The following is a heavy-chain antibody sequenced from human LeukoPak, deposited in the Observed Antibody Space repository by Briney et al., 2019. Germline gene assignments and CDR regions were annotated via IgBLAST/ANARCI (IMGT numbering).Heavy chain of an antibody. V-gene: IGHV4-38-2*01. CDR1: GYSISSGYY. Sequence: SETLSLTCAVSGYSISSGYYWGWIRQPPGKGLEWIGSIYHSGSTYYNPSLKSRVTIPVDTSKNQFSLKLSSVTAADTAVYYCAKIGYYYGPDYWGQGTVVTVSS. CDR2: IYHSGST. D-gene: IGHD3-10*01. CDR3: AKIGYYYGPDY. J-gene: IGHJ4*02.